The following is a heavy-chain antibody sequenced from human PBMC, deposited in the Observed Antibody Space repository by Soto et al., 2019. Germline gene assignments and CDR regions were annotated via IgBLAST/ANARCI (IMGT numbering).Heavy chain of an antibody. Sequence: GGSLRLSCAASGFTFSSYWMHWVRQAPGKGLVWVSRINSDGSSTSYADSVKGRFTISRDNAKNTLYLQMNSLRAEDTAVYYCAIASSPYYYDSSGYYSVDYWGQGTLVTVSS. CDR3: AIASSPYYYDSSGYYSVDY. V-gene: IGHV3-74*01. CDR2: INSDGSST. J-gene: IGHJ4*02. CDR1: GFTFSSYW. D-gene: IGHD3-22*01.